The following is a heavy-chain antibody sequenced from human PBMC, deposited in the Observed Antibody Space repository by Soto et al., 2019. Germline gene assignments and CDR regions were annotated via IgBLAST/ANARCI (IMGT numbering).Heavy chain of an antibody. CDR1: GFTFSRYW. CDR2: INSDGSSI. CDR3: ARLPVDTITSLDY. J-gene: IGHJ4*02. D-gene: IGHD3-3*01. Sequence: EVQLVESGGALVQPGGFLRLSCATSGFTFSRYWMHWVRQVPGKGLVWVSRINSDGSSISYSDSVKGRFTISRDNAKNTLYLQMHSLRVEDTAVYYCARLPVDTITSLDYWGQGTLVTVSS. V-gene: IGHV3-74*01.